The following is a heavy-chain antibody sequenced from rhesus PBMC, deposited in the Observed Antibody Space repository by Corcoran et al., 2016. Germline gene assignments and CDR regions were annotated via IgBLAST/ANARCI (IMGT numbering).Heavy chain of an antibody. V-gene: IGHV4-73*01. CDR3: AREFGNGGWYGFDH. J-gene: IGHJ4*01. D-gene: IGHD6-31*01. Sequence: QVQLQQWGEGLVKPSETLSLTCAVYGDSISGHYYWNWIRQPPGKGLEWIGYIYGNSASTIYNPSLKNRVTISKDTSKNQFSLNLISVTAADTAVYYCAREFGNGGWYGFDHWGQGVLVTVSS. CDR1: GDSISGHYY. CDR2: IYGNSAST.